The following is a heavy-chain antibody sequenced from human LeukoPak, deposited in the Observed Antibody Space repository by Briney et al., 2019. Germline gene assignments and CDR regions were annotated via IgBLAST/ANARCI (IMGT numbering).Heavy chain of an antibody. CDR1: GDSVSSNSAA. CDR2: TYYRSNWYN. V-gene: IGHV6-1*01. Sequence: SQTLSLTCAISGDSVSSNSAAWNWIRQSPSRGLEWLGRTYYRSNWYNDYAVSVKSRITINPDTSKNQFSLQLKSVTPEDTAVYYCAEAVAADGGSFHYWGQGTLVTVSS. CDR3: AEAVAADGGSFHY. D-gene: IGHD6-19*01. J-gene: IGHJ4*02.